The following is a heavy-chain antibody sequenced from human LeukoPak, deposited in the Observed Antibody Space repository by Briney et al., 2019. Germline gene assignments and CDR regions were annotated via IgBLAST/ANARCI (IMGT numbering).Heavy chain of an antibody. J-gene: IGHJ4*02. CDR3: AKVGYCSNNCFRTHDY. V-gene: IGHV3-23*01. Sequence: GGSLRLSCVASGFSFSDSVMSWVRQAPGKGLEWLSAISGDADVTYYAASVKGRFTISRDNSWNTVYLQMNSLRAEDTATYYCAKVGYCSNNCFRTHDYWGQGALVTVSS. CDR1: GFSFSDSV. CDR2: ISGDADVT. D-gene: IGHD2-8*01.